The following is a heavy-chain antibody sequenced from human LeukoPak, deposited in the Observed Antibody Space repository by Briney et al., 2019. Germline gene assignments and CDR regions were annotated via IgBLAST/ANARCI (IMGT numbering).Heavy chain of an antibody. V-gene: IGHV2-70*11. CDR2: IDWVDDK. CDR3: ARTAGGNSYFYYMDV. J-gene: IGHJ6*03. CDR1: GFSLSPSGMC. Sequence: SGPTLVNPTQTLTLTCTFSGFSLSPSGMCVSWIRQPPGKALAWLARIDWVDDKYSTYLKTRLTTSNDTSKNQVVLTITNVNPEDTATYYCARTAGGNSYFYYMDVWGKGTTVTVSS. D-gene: IGHD4-23*01.